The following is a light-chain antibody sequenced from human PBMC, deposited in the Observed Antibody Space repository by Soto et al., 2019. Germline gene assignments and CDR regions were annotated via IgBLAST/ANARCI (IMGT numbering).Light chain of an antibody. Sequence: QSVLTQPASVSGSPGQSITISCTGTSSEVGGYNYVSWYQQHPGKAPKLMIYDVSNRPSGVSNRFSGSKSGNTASLTISGLQAEDEADYYCSSYTSSSTPGGVFGTGTKVTVL. CDR3: SSYTSSSTPGGV. CDR2: DVS. CDR1: SSEVGGYNY. J-gene: IGLJ1*01. V-gene: IGLV2-14*01.